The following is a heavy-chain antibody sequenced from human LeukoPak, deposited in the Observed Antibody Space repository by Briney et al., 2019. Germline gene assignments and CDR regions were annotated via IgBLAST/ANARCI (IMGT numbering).Heavy chain of an antibody. Sequence: ASVKVSCKTSGYTFTSSGITWVRQAPGQGLEWMGWISGNAGDPAYAQKLLGRVTITRDTSTTTAYMEMRSLRSDDTAVYYCARVRNSANWWGALDFWGQGTVATVSP. CDR2: ISGNAGDP. CDR1: GYTFTSSG. V-gene: IGHV1-18*01. D-gene: IGHD2-8*02. CDR3: ARVRNSANWWGALDF. J-gene: IGHJ3*01.